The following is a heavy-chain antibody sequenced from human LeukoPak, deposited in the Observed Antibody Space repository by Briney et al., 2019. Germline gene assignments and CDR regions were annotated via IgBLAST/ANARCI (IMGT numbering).Heavy chain of an antibody. CDR1: GYTFTGYY. V-gene: IGHV1-2*02. CDR2: INPNSGGT. J-gene: IGHJ6*02. CDR3: ARDRPWLPDYYYYGMDV. D-gene: IGHD3-9*01. Sequence: ASVKVSCKASGYTFTGYYMHWVRQAPGQGLEWTGWINPNSGGTNYAQKFQGRVTMTRDTSISTAYMELSRLRAEDTAVYYCARDRPWLPDYYYYGMDVWGQGTTVTVSS.